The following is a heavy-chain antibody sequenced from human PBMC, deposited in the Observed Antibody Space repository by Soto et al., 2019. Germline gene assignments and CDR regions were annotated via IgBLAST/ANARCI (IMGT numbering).Heavy chain of an antibody. D-gene: IGHD3-3*01. CDR2: IYYSGST. CDR3: ARHQPPNDFWRGEVGYYYMDV. J-gene: IGHJ6*03. CDR1: GGSISSSSYY. V-gene: IGHV4-39*01. Sequence: SETLSLTCTVSGGSISSSSYYWGWIRQPPGKGLEWIGSIYYSGSTYYNPSLKSRVTISVDTSKNQFSLKLSSVTAADTAVYYCARHQPPNDFWRGEVGYYYMDVWGKGTTVTVSS.